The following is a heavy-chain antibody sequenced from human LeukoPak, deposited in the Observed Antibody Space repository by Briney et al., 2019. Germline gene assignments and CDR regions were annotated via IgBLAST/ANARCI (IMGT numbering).Heavy chain of an antibody. J-gene: IGHJ4*02. CDR1: GVSISSYY. Sequence: AETLSLTCTVSGVSISSYYWSWIRQPAGKGLEWIGRIYTSGSTNYNPSLKSRVTMSVDTSKNQFSLMLSSVTAADTAVYYCARVTGYVMEDYFDYWGQGTLVTVSS. CDR2: IYTSGST. V-gene: IGHV4-4*07. D-gene: IGHD6-13*01. CDR3: ARVTGYVMEDYFDY.